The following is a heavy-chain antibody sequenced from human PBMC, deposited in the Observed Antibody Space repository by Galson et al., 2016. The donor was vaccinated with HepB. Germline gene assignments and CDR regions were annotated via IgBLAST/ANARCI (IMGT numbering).Heavy chain of an antibody. CDR3: AGLARVADFYYYGMDV. CDR2: INPNSGGT. Sequence: QSGAEVTKPGESLRISCKASGYTLTTYYIHWVRQAPGQGLEWMGWINPNSGGTNYVQKFRGRFTMTRDTSINTAYMELSGLRSDDTTVYYCAGLARVADFYYYGMDVWGQGTTVTVSS. CDR1: GYTLTTYY. J-gene: IGHJ6*02. V-gene: IGHV1-2*02.